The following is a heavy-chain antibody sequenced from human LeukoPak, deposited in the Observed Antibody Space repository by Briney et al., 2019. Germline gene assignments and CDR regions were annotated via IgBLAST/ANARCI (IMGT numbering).Heavy chain of an antibody. CDR2: ISGSGGST. Sequence: PGRSLRLSCAASGFTFSSYAMSWVRQAPGKGLEWVSAISGSGGSTYYADSVKGRFTVSRDNSKNTLYLQMNSLRAEDTAVYYCAKGFGYSGSYHLPNWGQGTLVTVSS. V-gene: IGHV3-23*01. D-gene: IGHD1-26*01. J-gene: IGHJ4*02. CDR1: GFTFSSYA. CDR3: AKGFGYSGSYHLPN.